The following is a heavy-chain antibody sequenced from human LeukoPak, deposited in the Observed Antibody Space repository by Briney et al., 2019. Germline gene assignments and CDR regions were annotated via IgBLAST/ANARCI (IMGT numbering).Heavy chain of an antibody. Sequence: SETLSLTCTVSGGSISSDYWSCIRQPPGKGLECIGYIYYSGSTNYSPSLKSRVTISVHTSKNQFTLKLSSVSAADTAVYYCALLAVAGTRGGYYYYGMDVWGKATTVTVTS. CDR2: IYYSGST. CDR3: ALLAVAGTRGGYYYYGMDV. J-gene: IGHJ6*04. CDR1: GGSISSDY. D-gene: IGHD6-19*01. V-gene: IGHV4-59*01.